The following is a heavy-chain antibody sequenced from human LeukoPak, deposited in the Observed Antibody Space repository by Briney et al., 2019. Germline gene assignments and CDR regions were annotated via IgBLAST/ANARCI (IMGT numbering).Heavy chain of an antibody. CDR1: GGTFSSYT. V-gene: IGHV1-69*02. J-gene: IGHJ4*02. CDR3: ARAPTAAGQYFDY. CDR2: IIPILGIA. Sequence: SVKVSCKASGGTFSSYTISWVRQTPGQGLEWMGRIIPILGIANYAQKFQGRVTITADKSTSTAYMELSSLRSEDTAVYYCARAPTAAGQYFDYWGQGTLVTVSS. D-gene: IGHD6-13*01.